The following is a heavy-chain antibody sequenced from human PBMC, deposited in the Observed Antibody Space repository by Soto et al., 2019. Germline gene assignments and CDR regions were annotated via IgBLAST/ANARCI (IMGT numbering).Heavy chain of an antibody. CDR3: AKHQPHERCYCGMDV. J-gene: IGHJ6*02. CDR2: SYHSGST. Sequence: QVQLQESGPGLVKPSGTLSLTCAVSGGSISSSNWWSWVRQPPGKGLEWIGESYHSGSTNYNPTLTTRVHLPGDRSNNPCYLTLSSVAAADTPLDYCAKHQPHERCYCGMDVWGQGTTVTVSS. CDR1: GGSISSSNW. V-gene: IGHV4-4*02. D-gene: IGHD2-2*01.